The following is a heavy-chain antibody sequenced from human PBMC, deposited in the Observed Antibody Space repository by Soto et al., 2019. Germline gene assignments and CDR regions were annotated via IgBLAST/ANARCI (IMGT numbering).Heavy chain of an antibody. CDR3: AKESRYSSSWSTMDY. CDR1: GFTFSSYA. J-gene: IGHJ4*02. Sequence: GGSLRLSCVASGFTFSSYAMSWVRQAPGKGLEWVSGISGSGGSTYYADSVKGRFTISRDNSKNTLYLQMNSLRAEDTAVYYCAKESRYSSSWSTMDYWGQGTLVTVSS. D-gene: IGHD6-13*01. V-gene: IGHV3-23*01. CDR2: ISGSGGST.